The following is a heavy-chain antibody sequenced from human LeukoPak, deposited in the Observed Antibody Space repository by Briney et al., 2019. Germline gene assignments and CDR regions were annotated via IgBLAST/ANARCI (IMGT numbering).Heavy chain of an antibody. CDR1: GFTFGSYS. V-gene: IGHV3-21*01. D-gene: IGHD2-15*01. CDR3: ARDKKPSGGPPRGFDP. Sequence: PGGSLRLSCAASGFTFGSYSMNWVRQAPGKGLEWVSSISSSSSYIYYADSVKGRFTVSRDNAKNSLYLQMNSLRAEDTAVYYCARDKKPSGGPPRGFDPWGQGTLVTVSS. J-gene: IGHJ5*02. CDR2: ISSSSSYI.